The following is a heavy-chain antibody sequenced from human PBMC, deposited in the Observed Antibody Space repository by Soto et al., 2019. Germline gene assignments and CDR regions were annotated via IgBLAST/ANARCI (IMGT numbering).Heavy chain of an antibody. Sequence: ASVKVSCKASGYTFTSYDINWVRQATGQGLEWMGWMNPNSGNTGYAQKFQGRVTMTRNTSISTAYMELSSLRSEDTAVYYCARSLGYYGSGTGYFDYWGQGTLVTVSS. J-gene: IGHJ4*02. CDR2: MNPNSGNT. CDR1: GYTFTSYD. CDR3: ARSLGYYGSGTGYFDY. V-gene: IGHV1-8*01. D-gene: IGHD3-10*01.